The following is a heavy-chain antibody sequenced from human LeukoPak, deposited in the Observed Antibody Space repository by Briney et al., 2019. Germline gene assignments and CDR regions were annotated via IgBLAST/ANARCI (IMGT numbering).Heavy chain of an antibody. CDR1: GFTFSSYE. CDR3: ASGKIGDLLYIFDY. V-gene: IGHV3-48*03. CDR2: ISSSGSTI. D-gene: IGHD3-10*01. Sequence: PGGSLRLSCAASGFTFSSYEMNWVRQAPGKGLEWASYISSSGSTIFYADSVKGRFTISRDNAKNSLYLQMNSLRAEDTAVYYCASGKIGDLLYIFDYWGLGTLVTVSS. J-gene: IGHJ4*02.